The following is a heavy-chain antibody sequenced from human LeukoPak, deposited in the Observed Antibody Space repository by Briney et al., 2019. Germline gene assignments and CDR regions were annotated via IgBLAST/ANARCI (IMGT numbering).Heavy chain of an antibody. CDR2: ISAYNGNT. CDR3: ARVSHYYGSGSYYSPYFDY. V-gene: IGHV1-18*01. J-gene: IGHJ4*02. CDR1: GYTFTSYG. D-gene: IGHD3-10*01. Sequence: ASVKVSCKASGYTFTSYGISWVRQAPGQGLEWMGWISAYNGNTNYAQKLQGRVTMTTDTSTSTAYMELRSLRSDDTAVYYCARVSHYYGSGSYYSPYFDYWGQGPWSPSPQ.